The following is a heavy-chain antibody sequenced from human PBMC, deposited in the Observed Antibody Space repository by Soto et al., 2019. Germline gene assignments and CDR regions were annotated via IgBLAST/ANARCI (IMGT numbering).Heavy chain of an antibody. CDR2: INAGNGNT. CDR1: GYTFTSYA. Sequence: ASVKVSCKASGYTFTSYAMHWVRQAPGQRLEWMGWINAGNGNTKYSQKFQGRVTITRDTSASTAYMELSSLRSEDTAVYYCARVGRYCTNGVCYNYFDYWGQGTLVTVSS. D-gene: IGHD2-8*01. CDR3: ARVGRYCTNGVCYNYFDY. J-gene: IGHJ4*02. V-gene: IGHV1-3*01.